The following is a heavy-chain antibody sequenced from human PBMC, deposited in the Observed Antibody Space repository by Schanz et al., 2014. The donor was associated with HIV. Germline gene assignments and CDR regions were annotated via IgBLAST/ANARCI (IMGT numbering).Heavy chain of an antibody. D-gene: IGHD2-15*01. CDR1: GFTLSSYW. CDR3: ALSRPSGYGGSWYFDL. Sequence: EVQLVESGGGLVQPGGSLRLSCAVSGFTLSSYWMNWVRQAPGKGLEWVANIKQDGSEKHYVDSVKGRFTISRDNAKSSLYLQMNSLRAEDTAVYYCALSRPSGYGGSWYFDLWGRGTLVAVSS. CDR2: IKQDGSEK. V-gene: IGHV3-7*03. J-gene: IGHJ2*01.